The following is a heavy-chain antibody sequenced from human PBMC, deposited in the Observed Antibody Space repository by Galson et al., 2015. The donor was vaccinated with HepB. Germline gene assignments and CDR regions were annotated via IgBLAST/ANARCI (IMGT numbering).Heavy chain of an antibody. CDR3: ARHLPDILTGYYEFLFDY. Sequence: LSLTCTVSGGSISSSSYYWGWIRQPPGKGLEWIGSIYYSGSTYYNPSLKSRVTISVDTSKNQFSLKLSSVTAADTAVYYCARHLPDILTGYYEFLFDYWGQGTLVTVSS. CDR1: GGSISSSSYY. J-gene: IGHJ4*02. CDR2: IYYSGST. V-gene: IGHV4-39*01. D-gene: IGHD3-9*01.